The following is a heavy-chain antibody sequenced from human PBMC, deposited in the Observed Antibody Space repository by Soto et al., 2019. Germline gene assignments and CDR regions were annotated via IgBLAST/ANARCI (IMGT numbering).Heavy chain of an antibody. CDR1: GDTFSSYG. CDR2: ISAYNGNT. CDR3: ARDLIPYYPRGEAFDI. V-gene: IGHV1-18*01. J-gene: IGHJ3*02. D-gene: IGHD3-16*01. Sequence: ASVKVSCKASGDTFSSYGISWVRQAPGQGLEWMGWISAYNGNTNYEQKFQGRVTMTTDTSTSTAYMELRSLRSDDTAVYYCARDLIPYYPRGEAFDIWGQGTMVTVSS.